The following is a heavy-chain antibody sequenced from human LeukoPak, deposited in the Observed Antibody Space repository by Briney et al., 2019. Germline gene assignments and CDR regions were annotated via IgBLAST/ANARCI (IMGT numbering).Heavy chain of an antibody. D-gene: IGHD6-13*01. J-gene: IGHJ3*02. V-gene: IGHV3-53*01. CDR1: GFTVSSHY. CDR3: ASQRGAAAGTFDI. CDR2: IHSGGST. Sequence: GGSLRLSCAASGFTVSSHYMSWVRQAPGKGLEWVSVIHSGGSTYYADSVKGRFTISRDNPKNTLYLQMNSLRAEDTAVYYCASQRGAAAGTFDIWGQGTMVTVSS.